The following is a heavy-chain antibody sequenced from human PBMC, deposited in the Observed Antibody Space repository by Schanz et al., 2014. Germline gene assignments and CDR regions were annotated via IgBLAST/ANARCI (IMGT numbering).Heavy chain of an antibody. J-gene: IGHJ3*01. D-gene: IGHD5-12*01. CDR3: ARDGGRDGYNLAFDV. CDR1: GFTFSSYG. Sequence: QVQLVESGGDVVQPGRSLRLSCAASGFTFSSYGMHWVRQAPGKGLEWVAVIWYDGNNKYYADSVKGRFTISRDSSKNTLFLQMNSLRAEDTAVYFCARDGGRDGYNLAFDVWGQGTLVTVSS. V-gene: IGHV3-33*01. CDR2: IWYDGNNK.